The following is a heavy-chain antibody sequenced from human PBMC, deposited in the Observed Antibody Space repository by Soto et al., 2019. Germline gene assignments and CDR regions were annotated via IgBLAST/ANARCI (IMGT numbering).Heavy chain of an antibody. V-gene: IGHV4-31*03. CDR2: IYNSVST. Sequence: QVQLQESGPGLVEPSQTLSLTCTVSGGSISSGGYYWSWVRQHPGKGLEWIGYIYNSVSTYYKPSLNSRVSISVDKSKKQFYLKLSSVTAADKDVYYCSRDPQYWGQGTLVTVSS. CDR3: SRDPQY. CDR1: GGSISSGGYY. J-gene: IGHJ4*02.